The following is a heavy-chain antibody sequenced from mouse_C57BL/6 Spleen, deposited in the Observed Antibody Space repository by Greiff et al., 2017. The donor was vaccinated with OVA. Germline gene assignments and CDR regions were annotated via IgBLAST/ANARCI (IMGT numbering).Heavy chain of an antibody. Sequence: QVQLQQSGAELARPGASVKLSCKASGYTFTSYGISWVKQRPGQGLEWIGEIYPRSGNTYYNEKFKGKATLTADKSSSTAYMELRSLTSEDSAVYFSAGGWIRGAMDYGGQGTSVTVSS. J-gene: IGHJ4*01. V-gene: IGHV1-81*01. CDR3: AGGWIRGAMDY. CDR2: IYPRSGNT. D-gene: IGHD2-3*01. CDR1: GYTFTSYG.